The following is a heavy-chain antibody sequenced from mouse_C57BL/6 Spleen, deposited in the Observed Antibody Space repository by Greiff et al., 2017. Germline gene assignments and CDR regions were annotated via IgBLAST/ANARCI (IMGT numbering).Heavy chain of an antibody. CDR2: ISDGGSYT. D-gene: IGHD6-2*01. J-gene: IGHJ4*01. V-gene: IGHV5-4*01. Sequence: EVHLVESGGGLVKPGGSLKLSCVASGFTFSSYAMSWVRQTPEKRLEWVATISDGGSYTSYPDNVKGRFTISRDNAKNNLYLQMSHLKSEDTAMYYCARDLVAMDYWGQGTSVTVSS. CDR1: GFTFSSYA. CDR3: ARDLVAMDY.